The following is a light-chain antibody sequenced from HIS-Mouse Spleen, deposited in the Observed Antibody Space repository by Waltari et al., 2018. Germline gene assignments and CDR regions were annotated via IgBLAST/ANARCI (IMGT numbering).Light chain of an antibody. CDR1: SSDVGRYNL. V-gene: IGLV2-23*01. CDR3: CSYAGSSTWV. CDR2: EGS. J-gene: IGLJ3*02. Sequence: QSALTQPASVSGSPGQSLTISCPGTSSDVGRYNLFSWYQQQPGKAPKLMIYEGSKRPSGVSNRFSGSKSGNTASLTISGLQAEDEADYYCCSYAGSSTWVFGGGTKLTVL.